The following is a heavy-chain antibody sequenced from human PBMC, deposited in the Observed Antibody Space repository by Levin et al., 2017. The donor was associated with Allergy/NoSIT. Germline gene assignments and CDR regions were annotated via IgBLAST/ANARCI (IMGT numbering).Heavy chain of an antibody. CDR2: MNPNSGNT. J-gene: IGHJ4*02. V-gene: IGHV1-8*01. CDR3: ARGRRADTAMVADY. Sequence: ASVKVSCKASGYTFTSYDINWVRQATGQGLEWMGWMNPNSGNTGYAQKFQGRVTMTRNTSISTAYMELSSLRSEDTAVYYCARGRRADTAMVADYWGQGTLVTVSS. CDR1: GYTFTSYD. D-gene: IGHD5-18*01.